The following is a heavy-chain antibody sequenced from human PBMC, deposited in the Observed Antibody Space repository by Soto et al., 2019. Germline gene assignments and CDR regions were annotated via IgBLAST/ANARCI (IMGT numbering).Heavy chain of an antibody. CDR2: ISGSGGST. CDR1: GFTLSSYS. CDR3: ATAGRSGYYPDHAFDI. D-gene: IGHD3-3*01. J-gene: IGHJ3*02. Sequence: GGSLRLSCAASGFTLSSYSMSWVRQAPGKGLEWVSAISGSGGSTYYADSVKGRFTISRDNSKNTLYLQMNSLRAEDTAVYYCATAGRSGYYPDHAFDIWGQGTMVTVSS. V-gene: IGHV3-23*01.